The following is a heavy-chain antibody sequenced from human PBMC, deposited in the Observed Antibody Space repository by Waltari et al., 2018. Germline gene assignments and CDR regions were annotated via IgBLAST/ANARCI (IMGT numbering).Heavy chain of an antibody. J-gene: IGHJ4*02. CDR3: ARRGPYYDFWSGYMFDY. Sequence: QVQLQQWGAGLWKPSETLSLPCAFYGGSFSGYSWGWIRPPPGKGLDWSGGGNQSGSTNYNPSLKRRVTISVDTSKNQFSLKLSSVTAADTAVYYCARRGPYYDFWSGYMFDYWGQGTLVTVSS. CDR1: GGSFSGYS. CDR2: GNQSGST. D-gene: IGHD3-3*01. V-gene: IGHV4-34*01.